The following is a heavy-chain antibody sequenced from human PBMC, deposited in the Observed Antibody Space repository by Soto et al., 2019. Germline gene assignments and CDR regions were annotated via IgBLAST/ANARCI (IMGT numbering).Heavy chain of an antibody. CDR3: ARDFVIAARPHYYGMDV. J-gene: IGHJ6*02. CDR1: GFTFSSYG. D-gene: IGHD6-6*01. Sequence: QAQLVESGGGVVQPGRSLRLSCAASGFTFSSYGMHWVRQAPGKGLEWVAVIWYDGSNKYYADSVKGRFTISRDNSKNTLYLQMNSLRAEDTAVYYCARDFVIAARPHYYGMDVWGQGTTVTVSS. V-gene: IGHV3-33*01. CDR2: IWYDGSNK.